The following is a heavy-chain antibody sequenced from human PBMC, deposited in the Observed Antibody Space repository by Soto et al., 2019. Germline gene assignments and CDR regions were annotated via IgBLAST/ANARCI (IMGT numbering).Heavy chain of an antibody. Sequence: SETLSLTCTVSGGSISSGGYYWSWIRQHPGKGLEWIGYIYYSGSTYYNPSLKSRVTISVDTSKNQFSLKLSSVTAADTAVYYCASSSVCSGGSCYFGWSVVDLDYWGQGTLVTVSS. CDR2: IYYSGST. V-gene: IGHV4-31*03. CDR3: ASSSVCSGGSCYFGWSVVDLDY. D-gene: IGHD2-15*01. CDR1: GGSISSGGYY. J-gene: IGHJ4*02.